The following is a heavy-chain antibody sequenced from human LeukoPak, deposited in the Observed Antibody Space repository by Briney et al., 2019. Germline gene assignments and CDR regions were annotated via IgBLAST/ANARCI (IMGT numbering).Heavy chain of an antibody. CDR1: GGSVSSGSYY. D-gene: IGHD2-15*01. CDR2: IYYSGST. CDR3: ARVVEGGYVDY. J-gene: IGHJ4*02. Sequence: SETLSLTCTVSGGSVSSGSYYWSWIRQPPGKGLEWIGYIYYSGSTNYNPSLKSRVTISVDTSKNQFSLKLSSVTAAGTAVYYCARVVEGGYVDYWGQGTLVTVSS. V-gene: IGHV4-61*01.